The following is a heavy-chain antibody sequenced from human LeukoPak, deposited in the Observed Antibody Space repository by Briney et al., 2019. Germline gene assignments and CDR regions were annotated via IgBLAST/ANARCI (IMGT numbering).Heavy chain of an antibody. CDR1: GFTFDDYG. Sequence: GGSLRLSCAASGFTFDDYGMSWVRQAPGKGLEWVANIKQDGSEKYYVDSVKGRFTISRDNAKNSLYLQMNSLRAEDTAVYYCARQSYYDILTAGYFDYWGQGTLVTVSS. J-gene: IGHJ4*02. CDR3: ARQSYYDILTAGYFDY. V-gene: IGHV3-7*01. D-gene: IGHD3-9*01. CDR2: IKQDGSEK.